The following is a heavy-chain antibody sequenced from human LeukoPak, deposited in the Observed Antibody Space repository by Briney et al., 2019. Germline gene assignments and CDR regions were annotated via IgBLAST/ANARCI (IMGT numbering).Heavy chain of an antibody. CDR3: ARSSGSHYGGDDY. J-gene: IGHJ4*02. D-gene: IGHD1-26*01. Sequence: GVSRKISCKGSGYVFATYWIGWVRQMPGRGLEWMALISPGNSDTRYSPSFQGQVTISADKSISTAYLQWSSLKASHTAMYYCARSSGSHYGGDDYWGQGTLVTVT. CDR1: GYVFATYW. CDR2: ISPGNSDT. V-gene: IGHV5-51*01.